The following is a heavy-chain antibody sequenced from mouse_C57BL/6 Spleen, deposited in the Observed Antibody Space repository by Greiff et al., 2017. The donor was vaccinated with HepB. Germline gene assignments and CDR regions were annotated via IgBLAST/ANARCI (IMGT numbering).Heavy chain of an antibody. CDR1: GYTFTSYW. CDR3: TRPFYYYGSSYPAWFAY. D-gene: IGHD1-1*01. J-gene: IGHJ3*01. V-gene: IGHV1-5*01. CDR2: IYPGNSDT. Sequence: DVKLQESGTVLARPGASVKMSCKTSGYTFTSYWMHWVKQRPGQGLEWIGAIYPGNSDTSYNQKFKGKAKLTAVTSASTAYMELSSLTNEDSAVYYCTRPFYYYGSSYPAWFAYWGQGTLVTVSA.